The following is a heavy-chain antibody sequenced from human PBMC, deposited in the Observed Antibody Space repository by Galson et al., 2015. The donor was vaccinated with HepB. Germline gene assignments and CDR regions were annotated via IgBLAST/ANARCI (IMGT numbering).Heavy chain of an antibody. Sequence: SLRLSCAASGFTFSSYAMHWVRQAPGKGLEWVAVISYDGSNKYYADSVKGRFTISRDNSKNTLYLQMNSLRSEDTAVYYCAREAAAGTMSNYWGQGTLVTVSS. J-gene: IGHJ4*02. CDR3: AREAAAGTMSNY. CDR1: GFTFSSYA. CDR2: ISYDGSNK. D-gene: IGHD6-13*01. V-gene: IGHV3-30-3*01.